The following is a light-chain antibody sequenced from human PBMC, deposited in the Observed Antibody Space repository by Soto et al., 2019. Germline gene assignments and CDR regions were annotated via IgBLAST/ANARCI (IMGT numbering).Light chain of an antibody. CDR3: QQYGGSPQT. Sequence: EIVLTQSRGSLALSPGEGAIISCRASQSVSKYLAWYQQKPGQAPRLLIYGASSRATGIPDSFSGSGSGTDLTLTISRLEPEDFAVYYCQQYGGSPQTFGQGTKVEIK. CDR1: QSVSKY. CDR2: GAS. J-gene: IGKJ1*01. V-gene: IGKV3-20*01.